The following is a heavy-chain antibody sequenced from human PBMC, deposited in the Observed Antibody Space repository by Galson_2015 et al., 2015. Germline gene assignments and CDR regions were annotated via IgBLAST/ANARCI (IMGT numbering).Heavy chain of an antibody. V-gene: IGHV4-34*01. Sequence: LSLTCAVYGGSFSGYYWSWIRQPPGKGLEWIGEINHSGSTNYNPSLKSRVTISVDTSKNQFSLKLSSVTAADTAVYYCARGLGPYDSSGYLDYLGQGTLLTVSS. CDR3: ARGLGPYDSSGYLDY. J-gene: IGHJ4*02. D-gene: IGHD3-22*01. CDR2: INHSGST. CDR1: GGSFSGYY.